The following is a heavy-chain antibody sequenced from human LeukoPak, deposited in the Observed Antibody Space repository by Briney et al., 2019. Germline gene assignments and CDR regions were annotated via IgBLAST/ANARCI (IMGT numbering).Heavy chain of an antibody. Sequence: SETLSLTCTVSGGSISSSSYYWGWIRQPPGKGLEWIGSIYYSGSTYYNPSLKSRVTISVDTSKNQFSLKLSSVTAADTAVYYCARLDIVATIGLDYWGQGTLVTVSS. D-gene: IGHD5-12*01. J-gene: IGHJ4*02. V-gene: IGHV4-39*01. CDR3: ARLDIVATIGLDY. CDR2: IYYSGST. CDR1: GGSISSSSYY.